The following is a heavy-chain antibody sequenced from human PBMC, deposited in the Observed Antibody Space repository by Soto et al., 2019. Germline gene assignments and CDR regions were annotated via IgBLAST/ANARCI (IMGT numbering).Heavy chain of an antibody. J-gene: IGHJ6*02. CDR2: IIPRSATS. CDR1: GDTFSTYT. D-gene: IGHD3-16*01. Sequence: SVKVSCKASGDTFSTYTITWMRQAPGQGLEWMGGIIPRSATSNYAQKFQGRVTITTDESTNTAYMELSSLRSDDTAIYYCAMVDVYVTPSPKDVWGQGTTVTVSS. V-gene: IGHV1-69*05. CDR3: AMVDVYVTPSPKDV.